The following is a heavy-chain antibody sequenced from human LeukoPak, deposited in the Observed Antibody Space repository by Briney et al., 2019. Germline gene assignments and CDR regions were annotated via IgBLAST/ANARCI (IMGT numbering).Heavy chain of an antibody. Sequence: GGSLRLSCEASGFTFSRYWMHWVRQAPGKGLMWVSRINSDGSATTYADFVKGRFTISRDNAKNTVYLQTNSLRVDDTAIYYCERDYGAWGQGTLVTVSP. V-gene: IGHV3-74*03. CDR3: ERDYGA. J-gene: IGHJ5*02. D-gene: IGHD4/OR15-4a*01. CDR1: GFTFSRYW. CDR2: INSDGSAT.